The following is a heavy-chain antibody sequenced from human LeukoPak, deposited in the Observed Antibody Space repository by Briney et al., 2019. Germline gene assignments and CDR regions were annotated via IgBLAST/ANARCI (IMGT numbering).Heavy chain of an antibody. CDR2: IYYSGST. CDR3: ARRGLYYYYGMDV. CDR1: GGSINYYY. D-gene: IGHD5-12*01. J-gene: IGHJ6*02. Sequence: PSETLSLTCTVSGGSINYYYWMWIRQPPGKGLEWIGSIYYSGSTNYNPSLKSRVTISVDKSKNQFSLKLSSVTAADTAVYYCARRGLYYYYGMDVWGQGTTVTVSS. V-gene: IGHV4-59*12.